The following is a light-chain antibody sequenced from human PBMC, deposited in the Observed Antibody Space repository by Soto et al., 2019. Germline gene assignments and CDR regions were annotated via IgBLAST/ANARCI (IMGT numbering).Light chain of an antibody. CDR3: ETWDSNTWV. V-gene: IGLV4-60*02. CDR1: SGHSSYI. J-gene: IGLJ3*02. CDR2: LEGSGSY. Sequence: HPVLTQSSSASASLGSSVKLTCTLSSGHSSYIIAWHQQQPGKAPRYLMKLEGSGSYNKGSGVPDRFSGSSSGADRYLTIFNLQFEDEADYYCETWDSNTWVFGGGTKLTV.